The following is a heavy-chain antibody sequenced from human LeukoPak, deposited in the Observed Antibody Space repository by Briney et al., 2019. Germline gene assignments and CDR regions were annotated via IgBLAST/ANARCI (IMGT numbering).Heavy chain of an antibody. CDR1: GGSIRSYY. CDR3: ARARPGDDGGNFDY. CDR2: IYYSGDT. D-gene: IGHD1-1*01. J-gene: IGHJ4*02. Sequence: SETLSLTCTVSGGSIRSYYWSWSRQPPGKGLEWIGFIYYSGDTYYNPSLKSRVTISVDTSKNQFSLKLSSVTAADTAVYYCARARPGDDGGNFDYWGQGTLVTVSS. V-gene: IGHV4-59*01.